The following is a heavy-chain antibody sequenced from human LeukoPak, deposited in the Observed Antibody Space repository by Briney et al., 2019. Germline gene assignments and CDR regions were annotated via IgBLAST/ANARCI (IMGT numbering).Heavy chain of an antibody. CDR3: ARVRTSYYYESSGYYHYDAFDV. D-gene: IGHD3-22*01. J-gene: IGHJ3*01. V-gene: IGHV3-48*01. Sequence: GGSLRLSCAASGFSFSPYSMNWLRQAPGKGLEWISYIDSSSGTIYYADSVRGRFTVSGDNAKNSLYLQMNSLRAEDTAVYYCARVRTSYYYESSGYYHYDAFDVWGQGTMVTVSS. CDR2: IDSSSGTI. CDR1: GFSFSPYS.